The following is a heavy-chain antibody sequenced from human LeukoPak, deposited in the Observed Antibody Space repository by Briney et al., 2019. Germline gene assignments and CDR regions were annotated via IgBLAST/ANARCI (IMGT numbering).Heavy chain of an antibody. V-gene: IGHV3-30*02. CDR1: GFTFSSYG. D-gene: IGHD3-3*01. CDR3: AKEGGLRFLEWFHGAFDI. CDR2: IRYDGSNK. Sequence: PGGSLRLSCAASGFTFSSYGMHWVRQAPGKGLEWVAFIRYDGSNKYYADSVKGRFTISSDNSKNTLYLQMNSLRAEDTAVYYCAKEGGLRFLEWFHGAFDIWGQGTMVTVSS. J-gene: IGHJ3*02.